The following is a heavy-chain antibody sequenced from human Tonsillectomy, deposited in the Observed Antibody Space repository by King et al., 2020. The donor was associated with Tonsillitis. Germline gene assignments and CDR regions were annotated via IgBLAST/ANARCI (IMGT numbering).Heavy chain of an antibody. CDR2: ITSTTNTI. J-gene: IGHJ4*02. CDR1: GFTFSSYS. CDR3: ARGEQYYDFGSGYYYFDS. Sequence: VQLVESGGGLVRPGGSLRLSCAASGFTFSSYSMNWVRQAPGKGLEWVSYITSTTNTIYYADSVKGRFTISRDNVKNSLYLQMNSLRAEDTAVYYCARGEQYYDFGSGYYYFDSWGQGTLVTVSS. V-gene: IGHV3-48*01. D-gene: IGHD3-3*01.